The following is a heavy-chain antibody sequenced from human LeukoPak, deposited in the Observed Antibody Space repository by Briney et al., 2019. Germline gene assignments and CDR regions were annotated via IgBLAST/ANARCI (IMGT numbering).Heavy chain of an antibody. Sequence: SSETLSLTCTVSGGSISSGSYYWSWIRQPAGKGLEWIGRIYTSGSTNYNPSLKSRVTVSVDKSKNQFSLKLSSVTAADTAVYYCARGSLYSGYDRPSHFDYWGQGTLVTVSS. J-gene: IGHJ4*02. CDR2: IYTSGST. V-gene: IGHV4-61*02. CDR3: ARGSLYSGYDRPSHFDY. D-gene: IGHD5-12*01. CDR1: GGSISSGSYY.